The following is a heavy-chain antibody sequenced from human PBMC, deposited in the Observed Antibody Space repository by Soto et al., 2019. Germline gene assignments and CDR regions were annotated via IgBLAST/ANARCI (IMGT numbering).Heavy chain of an antibody. D-gene: IGHD4-4*01. CDR1: GFTFSSYT. CDR2: ISSSSSKI. V-gene: IGHV3-21*01. CDR3: ARDGGTTFDY. Sequence: EVQLVESGGGLVKPGGSLRLFCAASGFTFSSYTMNWVRQAPGKGLEWVSSISSSSSKIYYVDSVKGRFTIYRDNAKNSLYLQMSSLGAEDTAVYYCARDGGTTFDYWGQGTLVTVSS. J-gene: IGHJ4*02.